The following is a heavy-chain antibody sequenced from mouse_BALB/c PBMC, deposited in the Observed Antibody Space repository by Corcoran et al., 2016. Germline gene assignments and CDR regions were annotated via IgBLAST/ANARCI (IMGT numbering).Heavy chain of an antibody. CDR2: IDPANGNT. CDR1: GFNIKDTY. D-gene: IGHD1-2*01. V-gene: IGHV14-3*02. Sequence: EVQLQQSGAEIVKPGASVKLSCTASGFNIKDTYMHWVKQRPEQGLEWIGRIDPANGNTKYDPKFQGKATITADTSSNTAYLQLSSLTSEDTAVYYCARSTTAKVHWYFDVWCAGTTVTVSS. J-gene: IGHJ1*01. CDR3: ARSTTAKVHWYFDV.